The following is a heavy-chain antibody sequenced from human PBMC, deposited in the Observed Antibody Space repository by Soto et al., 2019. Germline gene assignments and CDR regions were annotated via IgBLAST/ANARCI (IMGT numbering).Heavy chain of an antibody. CDR3: ARGPSSGAFDI. CDR2: INPNTGDT. D-gene: IGHD3-3*01. V-gene: IGHV1-2*02. J-gene: IGHJ3*02. Sequence: QVQLEQSGAEVKKPGAAVKVSCKASEYTFTAHWLHWLRQAPGQGLEWMAWINPNTGDTGFAQKFQGRVTMTRDTSIMTAYMEVSSLRPEDTAVYYCARGPSSGAFDIWGQGTMVSVSS. CDR1: EYTFTAHW.